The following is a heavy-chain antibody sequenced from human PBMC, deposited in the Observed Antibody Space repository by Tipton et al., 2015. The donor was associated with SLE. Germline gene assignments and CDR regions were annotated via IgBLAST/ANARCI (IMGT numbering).Heavy chain of an antibody. Sequence: SLRLSCAASGFIVTHNYMSWVRQAPGKGLEWVSLIYTDGTTYYADSAKGRFSISRDNSKNTLYLQMDSLRAEDTAVYYCASAKREPEYHFHGMDVWGQGP. CDR1: GFIVTHNY. CDR2: IYTDGTT. V-gene: IGHV3-53*05. J-gene: IGHJ6*02. D-gene: IGHD1-14*01. CDR3: ASAKREPEYHFHGMDV.